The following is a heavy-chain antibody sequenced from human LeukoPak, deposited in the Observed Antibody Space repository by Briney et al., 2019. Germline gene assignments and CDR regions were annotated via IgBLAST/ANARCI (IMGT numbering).Heavy chain of an antibody. CDR3: VRDMDRGQWLVRPYN. CDR1: GYTFTGYY. D-gene: IGHD6-19*01. CDR2: IDPKSGGT. V-gene: IGHV1-2*02. Sequence: ASVKVSCKASGYTFTGYYMHWVRQAPGQGLEWMEWIDPKSGGTKYAQKFQGRVTMTRDMSISTAYMDLRRLKSDDTAVYYCVRDMDRGQWLVRPYNWGQGTLVTVSS. J-gene: IGHJ4*02.